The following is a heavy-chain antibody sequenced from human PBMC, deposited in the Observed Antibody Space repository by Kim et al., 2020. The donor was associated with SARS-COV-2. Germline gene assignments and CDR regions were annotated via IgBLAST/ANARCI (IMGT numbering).Heavy chain of an antibody. J-gene: IGHJ6*02. CDR1: GYTFTSYD. CDR3: ARGGVLLWFGELFPPPDV. Sequence: ASVKVSCKASGYTFTSYDINWVRQATGQGLEWMGWMNPNSGNTGYAQKLQGRVTMTRNTSISTAYMELSSLRSEDTAVYYCARGGVLLWFGELFPPPDVWGQGTTVTVSS. CDR2: MNPNSGNT. V-gene: IGHV1-8*01. D-gene: IGHD3-10*01.